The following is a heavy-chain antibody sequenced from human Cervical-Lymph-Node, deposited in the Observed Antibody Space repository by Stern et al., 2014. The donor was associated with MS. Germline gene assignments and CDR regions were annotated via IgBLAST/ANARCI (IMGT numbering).Heavy chain of an antibody. Sequence: VQLVESGGAVVQPGRTLRLSCAASGFTFSSYGMYWVRPAPGKGMEWVTVSSYDVNHKYYAASVKGRFTISRDNSKNTLQLQMNSVTPDDTSIYYCARDYEDTSMLFDHWGQGTLVTVSS. CDR2: SSYDVNHK. D-gene: IGHD2-8*01. CDR1: GFTFSSYG. V-gene: IGHV3-30*03. J-gene: IGHJ4*02. CDR3: ARDYEDTSMLFDH.